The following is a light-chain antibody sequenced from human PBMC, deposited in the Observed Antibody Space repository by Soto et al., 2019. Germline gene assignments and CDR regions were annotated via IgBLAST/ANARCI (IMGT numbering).Light chain of an antibody. CDR3: QQYYSIPYT. CDR2: WAS. CDR1: QSVLYSSNNKNY. V-gene: IGKV4-1*01. Sequence: DIVMTQSPDSLAVSLGERATINCKSSQSVLYSSNNKNYLAWYQHKPGQPPKLLIYWASTRESGVPDRFSGSGSGTDFTLTISSLQAEEVAVYYCQQYYSIPYTFGQGTKLEIK. J-gene: IGKJ2*01.